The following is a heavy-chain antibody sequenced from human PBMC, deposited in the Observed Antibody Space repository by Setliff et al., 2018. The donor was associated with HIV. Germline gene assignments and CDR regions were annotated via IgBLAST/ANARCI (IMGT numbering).Heavy chain of an antibody. Sequence: SETLSLTCTVSGGSTSSSSYYWSWIRQHPGKGLEWIGYIYYSGNTYYNPSLKSRVTISVDTSKNQFSLKLSSVTAADTAVYYCARGLSFYDPGGFDYWGQGTLVTVSS. J-gene: IGHJ4*02. CDR2: IYYSGNT. CDR3: ARGLSFYDPGGFDY. D-gene: IGHD3-22*01. CDR1: GGSTSSSSYY. V-gene: IGHV4-31*03.